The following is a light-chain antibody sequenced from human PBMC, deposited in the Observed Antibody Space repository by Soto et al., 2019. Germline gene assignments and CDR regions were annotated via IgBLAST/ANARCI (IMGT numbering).Light chain of an antibody. CDR2: DAS. J-gene: IGKJ4*01. CDR3: QQFDNLPLT. V-gene: IGKV1-33*01. CDR1: QDINIY. Sequence: DIQMTQSPSSLSASIGDGVTISCQASQDINIYLNWYQQKPGTAPKLLIYDASNLQPGVPSRFSASGSGTRFTFTITSLQPEDVATYFCQQFDNLPLTFGGGTKVEIK.